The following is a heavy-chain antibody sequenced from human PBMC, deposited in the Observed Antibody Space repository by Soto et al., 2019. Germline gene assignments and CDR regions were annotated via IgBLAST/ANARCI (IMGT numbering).Heavy chain of an antibody. CDR2: VYSSGAT. CDR1: GDSVSNYY. D-gene: IGHD1-20*01. J-gene: IGHJ6*02. CDR3: TKGHKWKYYYYGVDV. Sequence: SETLSLTCTVSGDSVSNYYWSWIRQPAGRGLEWIGRVYSSGATNYNPSLNGRVTMSVDTSRNQFSLRLSSVTAADTAIYYCTKGHKWKYYYYGVDVWGQGTAVTVSS. V-gene: IGHV4-4*07.